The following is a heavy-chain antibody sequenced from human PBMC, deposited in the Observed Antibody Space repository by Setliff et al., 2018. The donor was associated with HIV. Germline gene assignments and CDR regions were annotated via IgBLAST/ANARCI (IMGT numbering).Heavy chain of an antibody. D-gene: IGHD3-10*01. CDR3: ARERSALLWKNWFDP. CDR1: GGSISTYY. J-gene: IGHJ5*02. Sequence: PSETLSLTCNVSGGSISTYYWSWIRQPPGKGLEWLGYVSYSGSTNFNPSLESRLAMSVDMSKNHISLKLSSVTAADTAVYYCARERSALLWKNWFDPWGQGTLVTVSS. V-gene: IGHV4-59*12. CDR2: VSYSGST.